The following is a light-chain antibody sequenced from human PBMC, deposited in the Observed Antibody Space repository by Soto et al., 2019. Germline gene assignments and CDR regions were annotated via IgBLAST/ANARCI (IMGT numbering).Light chain of an antibody. CDR1: NSNIGNNY. CDR2: DNN. CDR3: GTWDSSLSAGV. J-gene: IGLJ1*01. Sequence: QSVLTQPPPVSAAPGQKVTISCSGSNSNIGNNYVSWYQQHPGTAPKLLIYDNNKRPSGISDRFSGSKSGTSATLGITGLQTGDEADYYCGTWDSSLSAGVFGTGTKLTVL. V-gene: IGLV1-51*01.